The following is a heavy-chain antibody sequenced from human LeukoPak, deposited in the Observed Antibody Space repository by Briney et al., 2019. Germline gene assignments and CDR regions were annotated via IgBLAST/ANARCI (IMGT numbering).Heavy chain of an antibody. J-gene: IGHJ4*02. CDR1: GGSISRRY. Sequence: SETLSLTCTVSGGSISRRYWSWIRQPPGKGLEWIGYIYYSGSTNYNPSLKSRVTISVDTSKNQFSLNLRSVTAADTAMYYCANLSYDSRGYYAYIDYWGQGTLVTVSS. CDR2: IYYSGST. V-gene: IGHV4-59*11. CDR3: ANLSYDSRGYYAYIDY. D-gene: IGHD3-22*01.